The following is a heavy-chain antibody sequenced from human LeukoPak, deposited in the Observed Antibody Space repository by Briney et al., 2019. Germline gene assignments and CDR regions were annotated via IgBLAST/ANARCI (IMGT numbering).Heavy chain of an antibody. CDR2: INHSGST. D-gene: IGHD6-19*01. CDR1: GGSFSGYY. CDR3: ARGDSSGWYDYFDY. Sequence: PSETLSLTCAVYGGSFSGYYWSWLRQPPGKGLEWIGEINHSGSTNYNPSLKSRVTISVDTSKNQFSLKLSSVTAADTAVYYCARGDSSGWYDYFDYWGQGTLVTVSS. V-gene: IGHV4-34*01. J-gene: IGHJ4*02.